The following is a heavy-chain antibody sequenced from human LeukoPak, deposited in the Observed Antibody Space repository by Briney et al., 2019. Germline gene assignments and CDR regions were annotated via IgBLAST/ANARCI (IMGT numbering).Heavy chain of an antibody. Sequence: GGSLRLSCAASGFTFSSYEMNWVRQAPGKGLEWGSYISSSGSTIYYADSVKGRFTISRDNAKNSLYLQMNSLRAEDTAVYYCARDYCSGGSCYSHYYYYYMDVWGKGTTVTVSS. CDR3: ARDYCSGGSCYSHYYYYYMDV. CDR2: ISSSGSTI. CDR1: GFTFSSYE. V-gene: IGHV3-48*03. J-gene: IGHJ6*03. D-gene: IGHD2-15*01.